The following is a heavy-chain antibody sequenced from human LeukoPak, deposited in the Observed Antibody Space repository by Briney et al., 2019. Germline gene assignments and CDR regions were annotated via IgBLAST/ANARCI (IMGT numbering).Heavy chain of an antibody. J-gene: IGHJ5*02. CDR2: ISGSGGST. D-gene: IGHD2-15*01. V-gene: IGHV3-23*01. CDR1: GFTFSGYV. Sequence: PGGSLRLSCAASGFTFSGYVMTWVRQPPGKGLQWVADISGSGGSTYYADSVKGRFTISRDNAKNSLYLQMNSLRAEDSAIYYCARDSQSRTPFDPWGQGTLVTVSS. CDR3: ARDSQSRTPFDP.